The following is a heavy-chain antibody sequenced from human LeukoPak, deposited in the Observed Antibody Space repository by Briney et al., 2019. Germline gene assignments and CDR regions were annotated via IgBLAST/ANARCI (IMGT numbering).Heavy chain of an antibody. V-gene: IGHV4-59*11. J-gene: IGHJ4*02. Sequence: SETLSLTCTVSGGSISSHYWSWIRQPPGKGLEWIGYIYYSGSTNYNPSLKSRVTISVDTSKNQFSLKLSSVTAADTAVYYCARGGRYSYGSFDYWGQGTLVTVSS. CDR2: IYYSGST. D-gene: IGHD5-18*01. CDR1: GGSISSHY. CDR3: ARGGRYSYGSFDY.